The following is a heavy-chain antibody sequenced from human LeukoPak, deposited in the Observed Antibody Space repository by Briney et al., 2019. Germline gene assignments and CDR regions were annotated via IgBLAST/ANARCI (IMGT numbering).Heavy chain of an antibody. J-gene: IGHJ4*02. CDR3: ARDLDSSGWSEFDY. CDR1: GFTFSSYW. CDR2: IKQDGSEK. D-gene: IGHD6-19*01. Sequence: GGSLRLSCAASGFTFSSYWMSWVRQAPGKGLEWVANIKQDGSEKYYVDSVKGRFTISRDNAKNSLYLQMNSLRAEDTAVYYCARDLDSSGWSEFDYWGQGTLVTVSS. V-gene: IGHV3-7*01.